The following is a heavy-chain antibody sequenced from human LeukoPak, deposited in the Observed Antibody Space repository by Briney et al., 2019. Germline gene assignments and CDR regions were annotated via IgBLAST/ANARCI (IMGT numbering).Heavy chain of an antibody. CDR3: ARDVLDGDGYKRGALDI. CDR1: GGTCSRYD. V-gene: IGHV1-69*01. Sequence: SVKVSCKASGGTCSRYDINWVRQAPGQGLEWMGGIIPMFGTAKYAQKFQDRVTIIADESTSTAYMELSSLRSKDTAVYYCARDVLDGDGYKRGALDIWGQGTMVTVSS. J-gene: IGHJ3*02. CDR2: IIPMFGTA. D-gene: IGHD5-24*01.